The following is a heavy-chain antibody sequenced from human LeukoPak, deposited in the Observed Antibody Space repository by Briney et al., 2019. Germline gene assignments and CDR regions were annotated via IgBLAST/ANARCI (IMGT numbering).Heavy chain of an antibody. CDR1: GFTFSSNY. CDR3: ARLGFVVPAVIFDY. Sequence: PGRSLRLSCAASGFTFSSNYMSWVRQAPGKGLEWVSVIYIGGSTYYADSVKGRFTISRDISKNTLYLQMNSLRAEDTAMYYCARLGFVVPAVIFDYWGQGTLVTVSS. V-gene: IGHV3-53*01. J-gene: IGHJ4*02. D-gene: IGHD2-2*02. CDR2: IYIGGST.